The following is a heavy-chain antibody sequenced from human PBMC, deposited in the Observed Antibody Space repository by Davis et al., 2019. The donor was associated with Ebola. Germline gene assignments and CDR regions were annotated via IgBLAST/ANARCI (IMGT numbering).Heavy chain of an antibody. CDR3: ARDRVPYCSNGVCYSWCDP. J-gene: IGHJ5*02. Sequence: PGGSLTLSCAASGFTSTTYAMHCVRQAPGKGLEWVAIISYAGSNTYYADSVKGRFTISRDNSKNTLYLQLNILRAEDTAVYYCARDRVPYCSNGVCYSWCDPWGQGTLVTVSS. V-gene: IGHV3-30-3*01. CDR2: ISYAGSNT. D-gene: IGHD2-8*01. CDR1: GFTSTTYA.